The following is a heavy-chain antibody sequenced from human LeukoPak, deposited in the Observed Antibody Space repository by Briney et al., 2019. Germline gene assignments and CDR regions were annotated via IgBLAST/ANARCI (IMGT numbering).Heavy chain of an antibody. CDR2: ISYDGSNK. Sequence: GGSLRLSCAASGLTFSSYAMSWVRQAPGKGLEWVAVISYDGSNKYYADSVKGRFTISRDNSKNTLYLQMNSLRAEDTAVYYCARDSSHAYWGQGTLVTVSS. D-gene: IGHD2-2*01. CDR1: GLTFSSYA. V-gene: IGHV3-30-3*01. CDR3: ARDSSHAY. J-gene: IGHJ4*02.